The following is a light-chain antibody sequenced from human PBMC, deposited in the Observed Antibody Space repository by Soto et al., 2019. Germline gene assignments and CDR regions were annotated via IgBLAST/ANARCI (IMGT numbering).Light chain of an antibody. CDR1: QSLTNSY. CDR3: QQYGSSYT. Sequence: EIVLTQSPGTLSLSPGERATLSCRASQSLTNSYLAWYQQKPGQAPRLLISCASSRATGIPDRFSGSGSGRDFALTLSRLEPEDFAGYYCQQYGSSYTFGQGTKLEIK. V-gene: IGKV3-20*01. CDR2: CAS. J-gene: IGKJ2*01.